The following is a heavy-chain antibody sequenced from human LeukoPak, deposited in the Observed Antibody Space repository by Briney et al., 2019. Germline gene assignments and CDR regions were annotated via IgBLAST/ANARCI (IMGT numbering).Heavy chain of an antibody. D-gene: IGHD5-24*01. V-gene: IGHV6-1*01. Sequence: PSQTLSPTCAIFGDSVSSNSASWNWIRQYPSRGLEWLGRTYYRSEWYIDYAVSVKSQMVINPDTSKNQFSLQLNSVTDEDTAIYYCARMSWLLQGGFVHWGQGALVTVSS. CDR2: TYYRSEWYI. J-gene: IGHJ4*02. CDR3: ARMSWLLQGGFVH. CDR1: GDSVSSNSAS.